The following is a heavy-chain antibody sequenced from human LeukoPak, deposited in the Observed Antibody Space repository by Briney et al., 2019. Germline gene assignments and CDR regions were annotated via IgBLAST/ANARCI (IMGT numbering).Heavy chain of an antibody. J-gene: IGHJ4*02. CDR2: MNPNSGNT. CDR1: GYTFTSLD. CDR3: ARSGIAAASANY. V-gene: IGHV1-8*02. D-gene: IGHD6-13*01. Sequence: ASVKVSCKASGYTFTSLDINWVRQATGQGLEWMGWMNPNSGNTGYAQKFQGRVTMTRNTSISTAYMELSSLRSEDTAVYYCARSGIAAASANYWGQGTLVTVSS.